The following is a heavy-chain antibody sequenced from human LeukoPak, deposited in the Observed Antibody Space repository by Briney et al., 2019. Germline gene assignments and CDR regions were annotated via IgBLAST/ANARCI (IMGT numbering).Heavy chain of an antibody. J-gene: IGHJ4*02. CDR3: ARAVDIVAPGDY. CDR2: ISSSSSYI. CDR1: GFTFSSYS. Sequence: GGSLRLSCAASGFTFSSYSMNWVRQTPGKGLEWVSSISSSSSYIYYADSVKGRFTISRDNAKNSLYLQMNSLRAEDTAVYYCARAVDIVAPGDYWGQGTLVTVSS. V-gene: IGHV3-21*01. D-gene: IGHD5-12*01.